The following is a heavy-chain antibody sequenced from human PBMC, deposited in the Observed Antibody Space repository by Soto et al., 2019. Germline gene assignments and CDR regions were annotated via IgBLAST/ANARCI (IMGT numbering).Heavy chain of an antibody. CDR2: IGGNGADT. CDR1: GFIFRNYA. V-gene: IGHV3-23*01. J-gene: IGHJ4*02. Sequence: EVQLLESGGGLVQPGGSLRLSCAASGFIFRNYAMSWVRQAPGKGLEWVSAIGGNGADTYYADSVKGRFTISRDNSKNTLYLQMNSLRAEDTDVYFCAIPSGLTVTGPDYWGQGTLVTVSS. D-gene: IGHD6-19*01. CDR3: AIPSGLTVTGPDY.